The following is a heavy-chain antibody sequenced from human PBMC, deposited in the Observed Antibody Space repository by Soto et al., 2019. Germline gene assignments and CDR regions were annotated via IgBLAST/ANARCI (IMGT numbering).Heavy chain of an antibody. J-gene: IGHJ4*02. CDR1: GYMFTKSA. CDR3: ARDPPYSSSPPFDY. CDR2: ISGDSGNT. D-gene: IGHD6-13*01. V-gene: IGHV1-3*01. Sequence: ASVKVSCKASGYMFTKSAMHWVRQAPGQRLEWMGWISGDSGNTKYSPKLQDRVTITRDTSTSTVYMELSSLRSEDTAVYYCARDPPYSSSPPFDYWGQGTLVTVSS.